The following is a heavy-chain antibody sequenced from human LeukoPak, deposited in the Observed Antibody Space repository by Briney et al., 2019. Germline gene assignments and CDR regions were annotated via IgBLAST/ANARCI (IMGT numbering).Heavy chain of an antibody. CDR1: GDSVSINSAA. J-gene: IGHJ4*02. CDR2: TYYRSRWYN. Sequence: SQTLSLTSAISGDSVSINSAAWNWIRQSPTRGLEWLGRTYYRSRWYNEYALSVKSRITINPDTSKNQFSLQLNSVTPEDTAVYYCARVTEKQYLPFDSWGQGTLVTVSS. CDR3: ARVTEKQYLPFDS. D-gene: IGHD6-19*01. V-gene: IGHV6-1*01.